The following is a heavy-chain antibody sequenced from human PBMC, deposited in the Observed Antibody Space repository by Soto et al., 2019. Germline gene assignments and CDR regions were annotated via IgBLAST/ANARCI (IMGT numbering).Heavy chain of an antibody. V-gene: IGHV2-5*02. CDR3: AHHILDPNDCIWGSYLAY. CDR2: IYWDDDK. J-gene: IGHJ4*02. CDR1: GFSLSTSGVG. Sequence: SGPTLVNPTQTLTLTCTFSGFSLSTSGVGVGWIRQPPGKALEWLALIYWDDDKRYSPSLKSRLTITKDTSKNQVVLTMTNMDPVDTATYYCAHHILDPNDCIWGSYLAYWGQGTLVTVSS. D-gene: IGHD3-16*02.